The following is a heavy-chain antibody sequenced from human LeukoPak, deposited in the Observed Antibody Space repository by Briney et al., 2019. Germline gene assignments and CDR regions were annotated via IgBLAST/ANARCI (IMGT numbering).Heavy chain of an antibody. Sequence: GGSLRLSCAASGFTFSSYGMHWVRQDPGKGLEWVAVISYDESNKYYADSVKGRFTISRDNSKNVLYLQMNSLRAEDTAVYYCETQKGGNPAYWGQGTLVTVSS. CDR2: ISYDESNK. D-gene: IGHD1-14*01. CDR3: ETQKGGNPAY. CDR1: GFTFSSYG. J-gene: IGHJ4*02. V-gene: IGHV3-30*03.